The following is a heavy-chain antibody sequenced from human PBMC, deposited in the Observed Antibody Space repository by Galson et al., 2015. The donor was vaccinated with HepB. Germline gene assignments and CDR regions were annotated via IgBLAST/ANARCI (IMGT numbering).Heavy chain of an antibody. D-gene: IGHD1-14*01. Sequence: SLRLSCAASGFTVSGTYMIWVRQAPGKGLECVSLIESGDKKYYIDSVKGRFTISRDNSLNTMSLQLTSLRAEDSGVYYCAVSGTPGGFDFWGQGTMVTVSS. J-gene: IGHJ3*01. V-gene: IGHV3-66*01. CDR3: AVSGTPGGFDF. CDR1: GFTVSGTY. CDR2: IESGDKK.